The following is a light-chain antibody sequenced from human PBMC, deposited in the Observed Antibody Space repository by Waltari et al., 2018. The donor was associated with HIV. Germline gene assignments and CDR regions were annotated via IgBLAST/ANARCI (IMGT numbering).Light chain of an antibody. CDR1: SSTIASNP. CDR3: AAWDDSLNGGV. J-gene: IGLJ3*02. V-gene: IGLV1-44*01. Sequence: HSVLTQPPSASGPPGQRVTISCSARSSTIASNPVNCYQHLPGTAPTLLIYGNDQRPSGVPDRFSASRSGTSASLAISGLQSADEADYYCAAWDDSLNGGVFGGGTKLTVL. CDR2: GND.